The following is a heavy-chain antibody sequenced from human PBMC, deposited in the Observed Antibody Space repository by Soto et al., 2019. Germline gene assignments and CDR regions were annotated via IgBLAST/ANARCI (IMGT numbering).Heavy chain of an antibody. CDR3: ARDETYYYDSSGYSSAFDI. V-gene: IGHV3-53*01. CDR1: GFAVSDNY. D-gene: IGHD3-22*01. Sequence: GGSLRLSCAASGFAVSDNYLSWVRQTPGKGLEWVSIICSNGDSYYPDSVKGRFTISRDSAKNILFLQMNSLRAEDTAVYYCARDETYYYDSSGYSSAFDIWGQGTMVTVSS. J-gene: IGHJ3*02. CDR2: ICSNGDS.